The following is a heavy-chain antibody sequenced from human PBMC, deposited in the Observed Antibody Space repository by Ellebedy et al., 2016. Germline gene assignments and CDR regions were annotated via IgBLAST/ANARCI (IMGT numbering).Heavy chain of an antibody. J-gene: IGHJ5*02. CDR3: ASGFCSGGTCYESWFDP. CDR1: GFTVSSKY. D-gene: IGHD2-15*01. CDR2: IYSAGST. V-gene: IGHV3-53*01. Sequence: GESLKISXTASGFTVSSKYMSWVRQPPGKGLEWVSVIYSAGSTFYADSVKGRFTISRDTSKNTVYLQMNSLRGEDTAVYYCASGFCSGGTCYESWFDPWGQGTPVIVSS.